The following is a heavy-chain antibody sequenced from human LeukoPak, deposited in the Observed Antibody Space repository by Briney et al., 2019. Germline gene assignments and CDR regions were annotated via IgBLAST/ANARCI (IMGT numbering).Heavy chain of an antibody. CDR2: INSDGSNT. J-gene: IGHJ4*02. CDR1: GFTFSSYW. V-gene: IGHV3-74*01. Sequence: GGSLRLSCAASGFTFSSYWMNWVRQAPGKGLVWVSRINSDGSNTKYADSVKGRFTISRDNSKNTLYLQINSLRAEDTAVYYCAKDPRSYIVTTMLFQYWGQGTLVTVSS. CDR3: AKDPRSYIVTTMLFQY. D-gene: IGHD5-12*01.